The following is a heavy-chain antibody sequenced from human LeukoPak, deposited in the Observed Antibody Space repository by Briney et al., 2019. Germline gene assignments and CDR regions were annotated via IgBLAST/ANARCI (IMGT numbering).Heavy chain of an antibody. V-gene: IGHV3-33*01. CDR2: IWYDGSNK. CDR1: GFTFSSYG. J-gene: IGHJ4*02. D-gene: IGHD5-12*01. CDR3: ARMGGYSGYDFGY. Sequence: GGCLRLSCAASGFTFSSYGMHWVRQAPGKGLEWVALIWYDGSNKNYADSVKGRFTISRDNSKNTLDLQMNSLRAEDTAVYYCARMGGYSGYDFGYWGQGTLVTVSS.